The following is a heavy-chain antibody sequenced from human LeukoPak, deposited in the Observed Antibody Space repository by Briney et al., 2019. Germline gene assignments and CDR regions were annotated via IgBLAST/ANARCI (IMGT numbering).Heavy chain of an antibody. CDR1: GFTFSSYS. CDR2: ISSSSSTI. Sequence: GGSLRLSCAASGFTFSSYSMNWVRQAPGKGLEWVSYISSSSSTIYYADSVKGRFTISRDNAKNSLYLQMNSLRAEDTAVYYCARDRGFIAAAGYRVEYFQHWGQGTLVTVSS. D-gene: IGHD6-13*01. CDR3: ARDRGFIAAAGYRVEYFQH. V-gene: IGHV3-48*01. J-gene: IGHJ1*01.